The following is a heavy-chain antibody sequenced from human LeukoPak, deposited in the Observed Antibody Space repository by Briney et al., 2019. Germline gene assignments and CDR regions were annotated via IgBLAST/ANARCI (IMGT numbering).Heavy chain of an antibody. Sequence: SVKVSCKASGGTFSTFAISWVRQAPGQGLEWMGGIIPIFATANHAEKFQGRVTITADQSTSTAYMELSSLRSEDTAVYYCARGNNVDTAIGGDFDIWGQGTMVTVSS. J-gene: IGHJ3*02. CDR1: GGTFSTFA. CDR3: ARGNNVDTAIGGDFDI. V-gene: IGHV1-69*13. D-gene: IGHD5-18*01. CDR2: IIPIFATA.